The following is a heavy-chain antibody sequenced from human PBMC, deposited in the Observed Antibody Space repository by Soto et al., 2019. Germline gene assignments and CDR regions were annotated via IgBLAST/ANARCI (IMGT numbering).Heavy chain of an antibody. D-gene: IGHD3-3*01. V-gene: IGHV4-39*01. CDR3: ARSHLLAYYDFWSGYYSWFDP. Sequence: SETLSLTCTVSGGSISSSNYYWGWIRQPPGKGLEWIGSIYYSGSTYYNPSLKSRVTISVDTSKNQFSLKLSSVTAADTAVYYCARSHLLAYYDFWSGYYSWFDPWGQGTLVTVSS. CDR1: GGSISSSNYY. J-gene: IGHJ5*02. CDR2: IYYSGST.